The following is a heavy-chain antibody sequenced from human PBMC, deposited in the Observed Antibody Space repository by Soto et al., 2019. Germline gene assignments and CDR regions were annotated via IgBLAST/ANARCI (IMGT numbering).Heavy chain of an antibody. J-gene: IGHJ6*02. D-gene: IGHD3-3*01. CDR1: GFNFDDHV. Sequence: GGSLRLSCVASGFNFDDHVMHWVRQVPGKGLEWVGHINWDGYSIGYGGSVRGRFSISRDNAKNTLYLQMNSLRPEDTALYFCARSWSGSTSGRVDVWGQGTTVTVSS. CDR3: ARSWSGSTSGRVDV. CDR2: INWDGYSI. V-gene: IGHV3-9*01.